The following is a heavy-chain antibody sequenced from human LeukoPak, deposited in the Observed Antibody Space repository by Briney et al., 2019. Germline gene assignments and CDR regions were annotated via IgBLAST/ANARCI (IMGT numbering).Heavy chain of an antibody. J-gene: IGHJ5*02. CDR2: IYYSGST. Sequence: PSETLSLTCTVTGGSISSYYWSWIRQPPGKGLEWIGYIYYSGSTNYNPSLKSRVTISVDTSKNQFSLKLSSVTAADTAVYYCAREMSIAAGFDPWGQGTLVTVSS. V-gene: IGHV4-59*01. CDR3: AREMSIAAGFDP. CDR1: GGSISSYY. D-gene: IGHD6-6*01.